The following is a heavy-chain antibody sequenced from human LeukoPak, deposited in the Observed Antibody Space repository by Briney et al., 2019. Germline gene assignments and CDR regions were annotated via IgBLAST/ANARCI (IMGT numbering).Heavy chain of an antibody. CDR1: GGTISSYY. Sequence: SETLSLTCTVSGGTISSYYWSWIRKPPGKGLEWIGYIYTSGSTNYNPSLKSRVTISVDTSKNQFSLKLSSVTAADTAVYYCARRIQLWLHGGFHYYYMDVWGKGTTVTVSS. CDR3: ARRIQLWLHGGFHYYYMDV. J-gene: IGHJ6*03. V-gene: IGHV4-4*09. CDR2: IYTSGST. D-gene: IGHD5-18*01.